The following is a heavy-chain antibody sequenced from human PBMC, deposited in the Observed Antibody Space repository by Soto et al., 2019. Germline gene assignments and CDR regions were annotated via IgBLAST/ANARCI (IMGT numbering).Heavy chain of an antibody. CDR1: GCRFSDYW. J-gene: IGHJ4*02. D-gene: IGHD4-17*01. CDR2: IKKDGSEK. Sequence: GGSLRLSCAASGCRFSDYWMTWVRQAPGKGLEWVANIKKDGSEKSYADSVKGRFTISRDNAKNSLYLQMSSLRGDDTGVYYCARRAAVTTNDYWGQGTLVTVSS. V-gene: IGHV3-7*01. CDR3: ARRAAVTTNDY.